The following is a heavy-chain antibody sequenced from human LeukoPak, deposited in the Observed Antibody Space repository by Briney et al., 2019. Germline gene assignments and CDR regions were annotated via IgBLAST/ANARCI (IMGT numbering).Heavy chain of an antibody. D-gene: IGHD3-3*01. J-gene: IGHJ6*03. V-gene: IGHV3-48*03. CDR3: AKALATLQWVLYGASYFYHMYV. Sequence: GGSLRLSCAASGFIFSSYEMNWVRQAPGKGLEWVSYIRSSGSTIYYAGSVKGRFTISRDNAKNSLYLQMNSLRAEDTAVYYCAKALATLQWVLYGASYFYHMYVWGKGTTVTVSS. CDR1: GFIFSSYE. CDR2: IRSSGSTI.